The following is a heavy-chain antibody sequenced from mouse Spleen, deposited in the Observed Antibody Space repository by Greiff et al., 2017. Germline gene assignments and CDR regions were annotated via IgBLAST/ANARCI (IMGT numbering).Heavy chain of an antibody. CDR3: ARDYDYDGWFAY. J-gene: IGHJ3*01. D-gene: IGHD2-4*01. Sequence: EVMLVESGGGLVKPGGSLKLSCAASGFTFSDYYMYWVRQTPEKRLEWVATISDGGSYTYYPDSVKGRFTISRDNAKNNLYLQMSSLKSEDTAMYYCARDYDYDGWFAYWGQGTLVTVSA. CDR2: ISDGGSYT. CDR1: GFTFSDYY. V-gene: IGHV5-4*02.